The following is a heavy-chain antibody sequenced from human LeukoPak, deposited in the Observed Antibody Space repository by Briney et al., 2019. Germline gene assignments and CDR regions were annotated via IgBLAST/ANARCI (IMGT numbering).Heavy chain of an antibody. V-gene: IGHV3-53*01. Sequence: GGSLRLSCAASGFTVSSNYMSWVRQAPGKGLEWVSILYSGGSTYYADSVKGRFTISRDNAKNSLYLQMNSLRAEDTAVYYCARSVRDDYWGQGTLVTVSS. CDR2: LYSGGST. J-gene: IGHJ4*02. CDR3: ARSVRDDY. CDR1: GFTVSSNY.